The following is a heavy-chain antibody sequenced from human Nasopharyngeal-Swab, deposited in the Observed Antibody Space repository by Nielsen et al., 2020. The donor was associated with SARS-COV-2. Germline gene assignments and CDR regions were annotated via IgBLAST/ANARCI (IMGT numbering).Heavy chain of an antibody. D-gene: IGHD3-3*01. V-gene: IGHV3-74*01. CDR3: ARYFPRPLDFWNHLSVSHLLYYYGMDV. CDR2: INGDGSST. Sequence: GGSLRLSCAASGFTFSSYWMHWVRQAPGKGLVWVSRINGDGSSTSYADSVKGRFTISRDNAKNTLYLQMNSLRAEDTAVYYCARYFPRPLDFWNHLSVSHLLYYYGMDVWGQGTTVTVSS. CDR1: GFTFSSYW. J-gene: IGHJ6*02.